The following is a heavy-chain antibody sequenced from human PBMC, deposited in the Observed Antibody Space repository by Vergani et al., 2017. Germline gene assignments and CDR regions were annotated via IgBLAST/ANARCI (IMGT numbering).Heavy chain of an antibody. V-gene: IGHV1-2*02. CDR2: INPNSGGT. Sequence: QVQLVQSGAEVKKPGASVKVSCKASGYTFTGYYMHWVRQAPGQGLEWMGWINPNSGGTNYAQKFQGRVTMTRDTSISTAYMELSRLRSDDTAVYYCARGMYYYDSSVHDAFDIWGQGTMVTVSS. D-gene: IGHD3-22*01. CDR3: ARGMYYYDSSVHDAFDI. J-gene: IGHJ3*02. CDR1: GYTFTGYY.